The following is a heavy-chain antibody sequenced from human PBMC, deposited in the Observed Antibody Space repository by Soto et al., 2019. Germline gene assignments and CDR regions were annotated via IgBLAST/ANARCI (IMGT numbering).Heavy chain of an antibody. CDR3: AKDGTQWLAEEHFDY. CDR2: ISGSGGST. CDR1: GFTFSSYA. D-gene: IGHD6-19*01. V-gene: IGHV3-23*01. Sequence: EVQLLESGGGLVQPGGSLRLSCAASGFTFSSYAMSWVRQAPGKGLEWVSAISGSGGSTYYADSVKGRFTISRDNSKNTLYLQMNILRAEDTAVYYCAKDGTQWLAEEHFDYWGQGTLVTVSS. J-gene: IGHJ4*02.